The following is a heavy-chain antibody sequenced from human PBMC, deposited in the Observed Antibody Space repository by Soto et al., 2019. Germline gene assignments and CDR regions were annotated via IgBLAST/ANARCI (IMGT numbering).Heavy chain of an antibody. V-gene: IGHV4-59*01. J-gene: IGHJ4*02. D-gene: IGHD3-16*01. CDR2: IYYSGST. CDR3: ARVLAPSAFGPTKYYFDY. Sequence: SETLSLTCTVSGGSISSYYWSWIRQPPGKGLEWIGYIYYSGSTNYNPSLKSRVTISVDTSKNQFSLKLSSVTAADTAVYYCARVLAPSAFGPTKYYFDYWGQGTLVTVSS. CDR1: GGSISSYY.